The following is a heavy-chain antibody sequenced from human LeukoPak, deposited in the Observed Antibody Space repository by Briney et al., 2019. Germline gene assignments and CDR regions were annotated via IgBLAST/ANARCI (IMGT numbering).Heavy chain of an antibody. CDR2: IYASGT. CDR1: GGSINSGSHH. V-gene: IGHV4-61*02. J-gene: IGHJ4*02. D-gene: IGHD3-22*01. Sequence: KPSQTLSLTCTVSGGSINSGSHHWNWIRQPAGKGLEWTGRIYASGTNYNPSLKSRVTISVDTSKNQFSLKLSSVTAADTAVYYCAREYRSGYDDKIDYWGQGTLVTVSS. CDR3: AREYRSGYDDKIDY.